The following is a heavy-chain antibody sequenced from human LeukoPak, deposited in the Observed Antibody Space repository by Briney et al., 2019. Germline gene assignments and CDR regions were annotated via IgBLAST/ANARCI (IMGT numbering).Heavy chain of an antibody. CDR1: GGSMSSGGYY. V-gene: IGHV4-30-2*01. Sequence: SETLSLTCTVSGGSMSSGGYYWSWIRQPPGKGLEWIGYIYHSGSTYYNPSLKSRVTISVDRSKNQFSLKLSSVTAADTAVYYCARDRVGSYYDYWGQGTLVTVSS. CDR3: ARDRVGSYYDY. J-gene: IGHJ4*02. D-gene: IGHD3-10*01. CDR2: IYHSGST.